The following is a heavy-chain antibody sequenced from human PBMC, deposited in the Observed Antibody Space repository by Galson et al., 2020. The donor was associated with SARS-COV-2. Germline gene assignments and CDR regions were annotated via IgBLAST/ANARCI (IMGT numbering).Heavy chain of an antibody. J-gene: IGHJ4*02. CDR1: GFTFSSYA. CDR2: ISYDGSNK. Sequence: GESLKISCAASGFTFSSYAMHWVRQAPGKGLEWVAVISYDGSNKYYADSVKGRFTISRDNSKNTLYLQMNSLRAEDTAVYYCARGIQWLLDYWGQGTLVTVSS. CDR3: ARGIQWLLDY. D-gene: IGHD5-12*01. V-gene: IGHV3-30*01.